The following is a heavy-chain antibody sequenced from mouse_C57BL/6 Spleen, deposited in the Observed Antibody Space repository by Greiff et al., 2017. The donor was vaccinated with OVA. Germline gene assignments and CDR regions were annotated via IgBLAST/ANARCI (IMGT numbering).Heavy chain of an antibody. D-gene: IGHD1-1*01. CDR1: GYTFTSYW. Sequence: VQLQQPGAELVKPGASVKLSCKASGYTFTSYWMHWVKQRPGRGLEWIGRIDPNSGGTKYNEKFKSKATLTVDKPSSTAYMQLSSLTSEDSAVYNCAGHGDLHYYGSSYTFAYWGQGTLVTVSA. J-gene: IGHJ3*01. V-gene: IGHV1-72*01. CDR3: AGHGDLHYYGSSYTFAY. CDR2: IDPNSGGT.